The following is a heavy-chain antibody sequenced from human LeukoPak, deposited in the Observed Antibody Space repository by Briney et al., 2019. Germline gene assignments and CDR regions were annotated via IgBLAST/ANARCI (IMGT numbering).Heavy chain of an antibody. CDR2: IYPGDSDT. D-gene: IGHD6-13*01. CDR1: GYSFTSYW. V-gene: IGHV5-51*01. CDR3: ARWYSSSSPSDYFDY. Sequence: GESLKISCKGSGYSFTSYWIGWVRQMPGKGLEWMGIIYPGDSDTRYSPSFQGQVTISADKSISTAYLQWSRLKASDTAMYYCARWYSSSSPSDYFDYWGQGTLVTVSS. J-gene: IGHJ4*02.